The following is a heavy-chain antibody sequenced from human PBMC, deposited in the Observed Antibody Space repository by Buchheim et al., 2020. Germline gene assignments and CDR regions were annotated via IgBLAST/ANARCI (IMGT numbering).Heavy chain of an antibody. V-gene: IGHV3-23*01. CDR1: GFTFSSYA. J-gene: IGHJ4*02. CDR2: ISGSGGGS. CDR3: AKHPDYYDSSGYYVDY. Sequence: EVQLLESGGGVVQPGGSLRLSCAASGFTFSSYAMSWVRQTPGKGLEWVSAISGSGGGSYYADSVKGRFTISRDNSKNKMYLQMNSLRAEDTAVYYCAKHPDYYDSSGYYVDYWGQGTL. D-gene: IGHD3-22*01.